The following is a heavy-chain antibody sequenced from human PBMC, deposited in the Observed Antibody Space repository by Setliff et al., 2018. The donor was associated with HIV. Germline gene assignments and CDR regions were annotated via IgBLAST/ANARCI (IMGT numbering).Heavy chain of an antibody. CDR2: IYPGDSDT. CDR3: ARSLIYDSSNYYLDS. V-gene: IGHV5-51*01. D-gene: IGHD3-22*01. J-gene: IGHJ4*02. Sequence: PGESLKISCKGSGSSFTSYWISWVRQVPGQGLEWLGIIYPGDSDTRYNPSFQGQVTISADKSISTTHLQWSSLKASDTAMYYCARSLIYDSSNYYLDSWGQGTLVTVPQ. CDR1: GSSFTSYW.